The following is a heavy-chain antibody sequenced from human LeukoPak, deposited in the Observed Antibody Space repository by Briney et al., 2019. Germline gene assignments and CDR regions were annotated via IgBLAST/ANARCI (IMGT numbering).Heavy chain of an antibody. J-gene: IGHJ4*02. CDR1: GYTFTSYG. CDR3: ARGRSQLWSPYFDY. CDR2: ISAYNGNT. D-gene: IGHD5-18*01. V-gene: IGHV1-18*01. Sequence: ASVKVSCKASGYTFTSYGISWVRQAPGQGVEWMGWISAYNGNTNYAQKLQGRVTMTTDTSTSTAYMELRSLRSDDTAVYYCARGRSQLWSPYFDYWGQGTLVTVSS.